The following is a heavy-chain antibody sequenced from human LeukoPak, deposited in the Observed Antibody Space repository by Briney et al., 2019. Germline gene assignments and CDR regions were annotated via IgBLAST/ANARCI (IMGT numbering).Heavy chain of an antibody. V-gene: IGHV3-23*01. D-gene: IGHD6-13*01. Sequence: GGSLRLSCAASGFTFSSYAMSWVRQAPGKGLEWVSAMSGSGGSTYYADSVKGRFTISRDNSKNTLYLQMNSLRAEDTAVYYCAKGGQQLVRYGMDVWGQGTTVTVSS. J-gene: IGHJ6*02. CDR2: MSGSGGST. CDR3: AKGGQQLVRYGMDV. CDR1: GFTFSSYA.